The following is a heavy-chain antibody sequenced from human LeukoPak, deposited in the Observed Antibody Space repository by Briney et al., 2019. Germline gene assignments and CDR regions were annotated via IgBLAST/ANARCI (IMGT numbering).Heavy chain of an antibody. CDR3: ADIAALENWFDP. V-gene: IGHV3-23*01. Sequence: GGSLRLSCAASGSTFTSYAMSWVRQAPGKGREWVLAIIGSGGSTYYAGSVKGRFTISRDNSKNTLYLQMNSLRAEDTVVYYCADIAALENWFDPWGQGTLVTVSS. J-gene: IGHJ5*02. CDR1: GSTFTSYA. CDR2: IIGSGGST. D-gene: IGHD6-6*01.